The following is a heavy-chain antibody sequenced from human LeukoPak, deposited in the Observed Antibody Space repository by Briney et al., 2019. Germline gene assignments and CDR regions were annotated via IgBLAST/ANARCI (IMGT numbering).Heavy chain of an antibody. J-gene: IGHJ3*02. V-gene: IGHV1-69*05. CDR1: GGTFSSYA. Sequence: ASVKVSCKSSGGTFSSYAISWVRQAPGQGLEWMGRIITIFGTANYAQKFQGRVTITTDESTSTAYMELSSLRSEDTAVYYCARDLSREMATIEDAFDIWGQGTMVTVSS. CDR3: ARDLSREMATIEDAFDI. D-gene: IGHD5-24*01. CDR2: IITIFGTA.